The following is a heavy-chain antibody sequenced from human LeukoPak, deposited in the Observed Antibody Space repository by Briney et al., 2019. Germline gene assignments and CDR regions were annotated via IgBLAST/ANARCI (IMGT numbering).Heavy chain of an antibody. CDR2: IYTSGRT. D-gene: IGHD5-24*01. CDR1: GGSISSGSYY. J-gene: IGHJ4*02. Sequence: SQTLSLTCTVSGGSISSGSYYWNWIRQPAGKGLEWIGRIYTSGRTNYNPSLKSRVTISVDTSKNQFSLKLSSVTASDTTVYYCARSEGMATITYFDYWGQGTLVTVSS. CDR3: ARSEGMATITYFDY. V-gene: IGHV4-61*02.